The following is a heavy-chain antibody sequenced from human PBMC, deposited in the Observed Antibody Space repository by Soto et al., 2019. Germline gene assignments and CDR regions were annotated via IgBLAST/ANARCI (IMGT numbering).Heavy chain of an antibody. J-gene: IGHJ4*02. V-gene: IGHV4-34*01. D-gene: IGHD5-18*01. CDR3: ARGGTWIQLWLLNY. CDR2: INHSGST. CDR1: GWSLSGYY. Sequence: PXETLTLTCAVYGWSLSGYYWSWIRQPPGKGLEWIGEINHSGSTNYNPSLKSRVTISVDTSKNQFSLKLSSVTAADTAVYYCARGGTWIQLWLLNYWGQGTLVTVSS.